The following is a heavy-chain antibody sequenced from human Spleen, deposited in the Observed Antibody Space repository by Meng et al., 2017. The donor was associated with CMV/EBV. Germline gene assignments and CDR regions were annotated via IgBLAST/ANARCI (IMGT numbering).Heavy chain of an antibody. CDR1: GGILSNHA. CDR3: ARDLVGYDAFDV. J-gene: IGHJ3*01. Sequence: ASVKVSCKASGGILSNHAISWVRQAPGQGLEWMGRINPDGGTTTYSQKFQGGVTLTSDTSTNTVYMELSRLRYEDTAVYYCARDLVGYDAFDVWGQGTMVTVSS. V-gene: IGHV1-46*01. CDR2: INPDGGTT. D-gene: IGHD3-22*01.